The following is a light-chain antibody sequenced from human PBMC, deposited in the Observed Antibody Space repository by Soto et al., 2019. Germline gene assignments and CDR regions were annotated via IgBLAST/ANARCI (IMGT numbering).Light chain of an antibody. CDR1: QSVNSY. CDR2: DTS. Sequence: EIVLTQTPATQSLSPGERATLSCRASQSVNSYLAWYQQKCGQAPRLLIYDTSNRATGIPDRFSGSGSGTDFTLTISSLEREDFAVYYCQQRSSWPTFGQGTRLEIK. CDR3: QQRSSWPT. J-gene: IGKJ2*01. V-gene: IGKV3-11*01.